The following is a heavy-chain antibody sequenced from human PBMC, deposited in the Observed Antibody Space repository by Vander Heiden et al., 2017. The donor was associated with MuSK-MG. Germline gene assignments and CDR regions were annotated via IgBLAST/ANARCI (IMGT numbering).Heavy chain of an antibody. J-gene: IGHJ2*01. CDR2: IIPNFGTA. D-gene: IGHD3-10*01. CDR1: EGTFSSYA. V-gene: IGHV1-69*01. Sequence: GRVLRCGAELKKPGSAVKVSCKPPEGTFSSYAIGWGRQAPGQGLEWMGGIIPNFGTANYAQKFQGRVTITADESTSTAYMELSSLRSEDTAVYYCARGSGSGSYYLASNWYFDLWGRGTLVTVSS. CDR3: ARGSGSGSYYLASNWYFDL.